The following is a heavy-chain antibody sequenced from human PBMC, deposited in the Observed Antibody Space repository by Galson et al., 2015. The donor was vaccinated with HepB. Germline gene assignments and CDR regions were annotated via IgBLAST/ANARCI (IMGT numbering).Heavy chain of an antibody. CDR1: GFDFRTHW. CDR2: IFPDDSDS. D-gene: IGHD4-23*01. J-gene: IGHJ3*01. V-gene: IGHV5-51*03. CDR3: ARPQPTVVSPADTLDV. Sequence: QSGAEVKKPGESLKISCKCSGFDFRTHWIAWARQMPGKGLEWMGIIFPDDSDSIYSPSFEGQVTMSVDKSISTAYLHWNTLKTSDTAVYYCARPQPTVVSPADTLDVWGQGTLVTVSS.